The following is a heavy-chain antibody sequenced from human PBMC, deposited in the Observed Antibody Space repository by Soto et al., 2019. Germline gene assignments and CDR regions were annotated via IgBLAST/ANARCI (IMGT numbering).Heavy chain of an antibody. V-gene: IGHV1-18*04. CDR3: ARLNGYSSGWYDY. CDR1: GYTFSSNG. D-gene: IGHD6-19*01. Sequence: QVQLVQSGAEVKKPGASVKVSCKASGYTFSSNGVSWVRQPPGHGLEWMGWISTFNGNAHYAQKFQGRVTMTTDTSTNTAYMELRSLSSDDTAVYYCARLNGYSSGWYDYWGQGTLVTVSS. J-gene: IGHJ4*02. CDR2: ISTFNGNA.